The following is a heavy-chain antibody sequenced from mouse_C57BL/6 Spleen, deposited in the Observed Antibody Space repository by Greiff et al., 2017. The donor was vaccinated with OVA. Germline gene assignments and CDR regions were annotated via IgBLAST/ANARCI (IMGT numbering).Heavy chain of an antibody. Sequence: EVQRVESGEGLVKPGGSLKLSCAASGFTFSSYAMSWVRQTPEKRLEWVAYISSGGDYIYYADTVKGRFTISRDNARNTLYLQMSSLKSEDTAMYYCTRDEGDYYGNYGFAYWGQGTLVTVSA. CDR3: TRDEGDYYGNYGFAY. J-gene: IGHJ3*01. CDR2: ISSGGDYI. D-gene: IGHD2-1*01. CDR1: GFTFSSYA. V-gene: IGHV5-9-1*02.